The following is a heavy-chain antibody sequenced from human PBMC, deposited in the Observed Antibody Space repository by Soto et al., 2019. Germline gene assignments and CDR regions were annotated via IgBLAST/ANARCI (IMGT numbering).Heavy chain of an antibody. CDR3: ARHDYYGSGSYYKGRYSGYYGMDA. CDR1: GGCISSSSYY. J-gene: IGHJ6*02. D-gene: IGHD3-10*01. Sequence: SETVSLTCTVSGGCISSSSYYWGWIRQPPGKGLEWIGSIYYSGSTYYNPSLKSRVTISVDTSKNQFSLKLSSVTAADTAVYYCARHDYYGSGSYYKGRYSGYYGMDAWGQGTTVT. V-gene: IGHV4-39*01. CDR2: IYYSGST.